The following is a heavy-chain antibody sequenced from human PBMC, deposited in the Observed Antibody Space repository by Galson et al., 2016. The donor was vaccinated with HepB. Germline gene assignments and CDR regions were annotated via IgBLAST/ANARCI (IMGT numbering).Heavy chain of an antibody. J-gene: IGHJ4*02. CDR2: ISFDGKSK. Sequence: SLRLSCAVSGYLFSAHGMHWVRQAPGKGLEWVAIISFDGKSKNYVDYVKGRLTISRDNSKNTLYLEMNSLRAEDTAVYYCARKFGNSGYADYWGQGTLVTVSS. D-gene: IGHD3-22*01. CDR1: GYLFSAHG. V-gene: IGHV3-30*03. CDR3: ARKFGNSGYADY.